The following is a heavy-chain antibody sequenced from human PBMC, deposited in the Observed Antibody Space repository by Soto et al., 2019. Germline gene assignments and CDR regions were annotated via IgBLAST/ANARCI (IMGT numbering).Heavy chain of an antibody. V-gene: IGHV4-39*01. CDR1: GGSIYRSGYY. CDR3: GKVLVGATGHTDSDA. CDR2: IDYNGVT. J-gene: IGHJ5*01. Sequence: SETLSLTCTVSGGSIYRSGYYWGWIRQPPGRGLEWIGNIDYNGVTYSNPSLKSRVTISRDTSKNQFSLKLTSVTAADTALYYCGKVLVGATGHTDSDAWGPGTLVTVSS. D-gene: IGHD2-15*01.